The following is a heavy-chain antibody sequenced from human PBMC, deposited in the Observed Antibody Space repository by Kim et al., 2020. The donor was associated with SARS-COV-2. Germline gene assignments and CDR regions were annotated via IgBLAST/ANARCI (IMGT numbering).Heavy chain of an antibody. J-gene: IGHJ5*02. CDR3: ARVLKRITVRGVIGGGNNWFDP. V-gene: IGHV4-34*01. Sequence: SETLSLTCAVYGGSFSGYYWSWIRQPPGKGLEWIGEINHSGSTNYNPSLKSRVTISVDTSKNQFSLKLSSVTAADTAVYYCARVLKRITVRGVIGGGNNWFDPWGQGTLVTVSS. D-gene: IGHD3-10*01. CDR2: INHSGST. CDR1: GGSFSGYY.